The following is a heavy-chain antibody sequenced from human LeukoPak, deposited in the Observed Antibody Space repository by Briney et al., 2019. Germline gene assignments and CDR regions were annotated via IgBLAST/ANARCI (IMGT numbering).Heavy chain of an antibody. Sequence: GASVKVSCKASGGTFSSYAISWVRQAPGQGLEWMGRIIPTLGIANYAQKFQGRVTITADKSTSTAYMELNRLRSDDTAVYYCARGPDTRMMELRDYWGQGTLVTVSS. J-gene: IGHJ4*02. D-gene: IGHD1-26*01. CDR1: GGTFSSYA. CDR3: ARGPDTRMMELRDY. CDR2: IIPTLGIA. V-gene: IGHV1-69*04.